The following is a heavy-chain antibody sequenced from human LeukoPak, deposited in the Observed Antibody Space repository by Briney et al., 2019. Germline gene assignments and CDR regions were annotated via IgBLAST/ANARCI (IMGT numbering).Heavy chain of an antibody. CDR1: GGSLRSARYY. Sequence: SSETLSLTCTVSGGSLRSARYYWGWIRQSPGRRLEWIASNSCTGSAYCTHYNPSLKSRVTISLATSRYQFSLKLNSVTPADTAVYYCAKSKGYGLIDIWGQGTMVTVSS. D-gene: IGHD2/OR15-2a*01. CDR2: NSCTGSAYCT. CDR3: AKSKGYGLIDI. J-gene: IGHJ3*02. V-gene: IGHV4-39*07.